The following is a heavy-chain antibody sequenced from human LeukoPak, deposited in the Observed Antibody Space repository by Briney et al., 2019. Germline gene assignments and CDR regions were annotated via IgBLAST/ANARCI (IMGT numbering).Heavy chain of an antibody. Sequence: GGSLRLSCAAPGFTFSSYWMSWVRQAPGKGLEWVANIKQDGSEKYYVDSVKGRFTISRDNAKNSLYLQVNSLRAEDTAVYYCARDALADYFDYWGQGTLVTVSS. V-gene: IGHV3-7*01. CDR1: GFTFSSYW. J-gene: IGHJ4*02. CDR3: ARDALADYFDY. D-gene: IGHD1-1*01. CDR2: IKQDGSEK.